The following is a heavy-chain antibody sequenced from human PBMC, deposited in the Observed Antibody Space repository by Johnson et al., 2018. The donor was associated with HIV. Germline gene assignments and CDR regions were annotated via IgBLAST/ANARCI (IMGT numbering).Heavy chain of an antibody. V-gene: IGHV3-66*01. D-gene: IGHD6-13*01. CDR2: VFSGDNT. J-gene: IGHJ3*02. CDR3: ARDQEAAAGQDDAFDI. CDR1: GFTFNNFA. Sequence: VQLVESGGGVVQPGRSLRLSCAASGFTFNNFAMSWVRQAPGKGLEWVSIVFSGDNTYYADSVKGRFTISRDNSKNTLYLQMNSLRAEDTAVYYCARDQEAAAGQDDAFDIWGQGTMVTVSS.